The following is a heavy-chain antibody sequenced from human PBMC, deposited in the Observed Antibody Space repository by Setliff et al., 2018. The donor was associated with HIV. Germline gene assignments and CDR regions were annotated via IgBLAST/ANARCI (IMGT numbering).Heavy chain of an antibody. Sequence: PSETLSLTCTVSGGSINSGSYYWSWIRQPAGKGLEWIAYISYTGGTNYNPSLKGRVTLSLDASKNQISLELRSVIAADTAMYYCARGHEWLRNWGQGTLVTVSS. CDR3: ARGHEWLRN. D-gene: IGHD5-12*01. CDR2: ISYTGGT. CDR1: GGSINSGSYY. V-gene: IGHV4-61*10. J-gene: IGHJ4*02.